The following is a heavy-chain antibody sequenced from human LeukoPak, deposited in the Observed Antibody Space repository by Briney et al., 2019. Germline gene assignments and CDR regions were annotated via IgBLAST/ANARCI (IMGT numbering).Heavy chain of an antibody. Sequence: GGSLRLSFAASGFIFSSFTMNWVRQAPGKGLEGVSSISSSSSYMYYADSVKGRFTISRDNAKKSLYLQMSSLRAEDTAVYYCAKGGKWDVTPFDYWGQGTLVTVSS. J-gene: IGHJ4*02. CDR3: AKGGKWDVTPFDY. CDR1: GFIFSSFT. D-gene: IGHD1-26*01. V-gene: IGHV3-21*04. CDR2: ISSSSSYM.